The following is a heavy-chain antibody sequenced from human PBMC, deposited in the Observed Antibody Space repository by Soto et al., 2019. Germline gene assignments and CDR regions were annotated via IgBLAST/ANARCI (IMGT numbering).Heavy chain of an antibody. D-gene: IGHD2-15*01. CDR1: GYTFTGYY. J-gene: IGHJ6*02. CDR2: INPNSGGT. V-gene: IGHV1-2*04. CDR3: ARAPAYDVVPYYYYYGMDV. Sequence: ASVKVSCKASGYTFTGYYMHWLRQAPGQGLEWMGWINPNSGGTNYAQKFQGWVTMTRDTSISTAYMELSRLRSDDTAVYYCARAPAYDVVPYYYYYGMDVWGQGTTVTVSS.